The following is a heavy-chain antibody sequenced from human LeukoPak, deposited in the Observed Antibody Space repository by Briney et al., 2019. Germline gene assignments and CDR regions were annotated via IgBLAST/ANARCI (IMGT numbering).Heavy chain of an antibody. Sequence: GGSLRLSCAASGFTLSSYWMSWVRPAPGKGLEWVANIKEDGSEKNYVDSVKGRFTIARDNAKNSVYLQMNSLRAEDTAVYYCARDWGSSGGGRCFDCWGQGTPVTVSS. CDR1: GFTLSSYW. CDR3: ARDWGSSGGGRCFDC. D-gene: IGHD6-19*01. CDR2: IKEDGSEK. J-gene: IGHJ4*02. V-gene: IGHV3-7*01.